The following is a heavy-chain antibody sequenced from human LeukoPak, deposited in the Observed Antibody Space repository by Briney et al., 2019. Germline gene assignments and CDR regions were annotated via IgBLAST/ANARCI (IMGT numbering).Heavy chain of an antibody. CDR3: ARDLGQYYNTSDNWFDP. CDR2: INSDGINT. J-gene: IGHJ5*02. D-gene: IGHD3-22*01. CDR1: GFTFSNYW. V-gene: IGHV3-74*01. Sequence: GGSLRLSCAASGFTFSNYWMHWVRHAPGKGLVWVSRINSDGINTSYADSVKGRFTISRDNAKNTLNLQMNSLRAEDTAVYYCARDLGQYYNTSDNWFDPWGQGTLVTVSS.